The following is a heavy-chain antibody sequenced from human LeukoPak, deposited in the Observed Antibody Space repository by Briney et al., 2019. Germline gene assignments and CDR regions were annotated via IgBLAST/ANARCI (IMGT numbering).Heavy chain of an antibody. V-gene: IGHV4-34*01. D-gene: IGHD6-19*01. CDR2: INRSGST. J-gene: IGHJ4*02. Sequence: PSETLSLTCAVYGGSFSGYYWSWIRQPPGKGLEWIGEINRSGSTNYNPSLKSRVTISVDTSKNQFPLKLSSVTAADTAVYYCARGGIAVADFDYWGQGTLVTVSS. CDR1: GGSFSGYY. CDR3: ARGGIAVADFDY.